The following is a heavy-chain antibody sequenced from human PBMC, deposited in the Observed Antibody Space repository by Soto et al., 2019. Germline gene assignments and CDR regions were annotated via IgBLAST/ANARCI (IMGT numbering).Heavy chain of an antibody. D-gene: IGHD3-10*01. CDR2: INPSGGST. V-gene: IGHV1-46*03. CDR1: GYTFTSYY. CDR3: ARDDTMVRGVPKTIDY. Sequence: GASVKVSCTASGYTFTSYYMHWVRQAPGQGLEWMGIINPSGGSTSYAQKFQGRVTMTRDTSTSTVYMELSSLRSEDTAVYYCARDDTMVRGVPKTIDYWGQGTLVTVSS. J-gene: IGHJ4*02.